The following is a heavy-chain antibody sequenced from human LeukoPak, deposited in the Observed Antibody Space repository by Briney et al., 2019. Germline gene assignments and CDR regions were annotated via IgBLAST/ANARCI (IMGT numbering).Heavy chain of an antibody. J-gene: IGHJ4*02. V-gene: IGHV3-74*01. CDR2: INSDGAT. CDR1: GFTFRSYW. Sequence: GGSLRLSCAASGFTFRSYWMHWVRQVPGKGLVWVSLINSDGATSHADSVKGRFTISRDNSKNTLYLQMNSLRAEDTAVYYCARDPGPIAAAGTGAFDYWGQGTLVTVSS. CDR3: ARDPGPIAAAGTGAFDY. D-gene: IGHD6-13*01.